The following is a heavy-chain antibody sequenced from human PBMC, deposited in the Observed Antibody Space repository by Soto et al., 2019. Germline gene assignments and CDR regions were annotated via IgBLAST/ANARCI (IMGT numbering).Heavy chain of an antibody. CDR1: GFVFGSYA. V-gene: IGHV3-23*01. D-gene: IGHD3-3*02. CDR3: AKDLEHSPYYYMHV. Sequence: PGGSLRLSCAASGFVFGSYAMSWVRQAPGKGLEWVSTISGGAGGTYYADSVKGRFTISRDNSKKTAYLQMNSLRAEDTAVYYCAKDLEHSPYYYMHVPGKATTVSVSS. J-gene: IGHJ6*03. CDR2: ISGGAGGT.